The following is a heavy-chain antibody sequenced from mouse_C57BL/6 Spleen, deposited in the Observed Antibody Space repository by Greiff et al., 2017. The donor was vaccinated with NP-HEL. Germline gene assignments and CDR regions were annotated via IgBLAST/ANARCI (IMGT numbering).Heavy chain of an antibody. CDR3: ARSGELIGYFDV. J-gene: IGHJ1*03. CDR1: GYTFTSYW. V-gene: IGHV1-52*01. Sequence: QVHVKQPGAELVRPGSSVKLSCKASGYTFTSYWMHWVKQRPIQGLEWIGNIDPSDSETHYNQKFKDKATLTVDKSSSTAYMQLSSLTSEDSAVYYCARSGELIGYFDVWGTGTTVTVSS. CDR2: IDPSDSET. D-gene: IGHD3-1*01.